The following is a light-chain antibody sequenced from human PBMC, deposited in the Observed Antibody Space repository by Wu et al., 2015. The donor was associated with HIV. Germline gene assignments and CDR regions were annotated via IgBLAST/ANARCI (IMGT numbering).Light chain of an antibody. CDR3: LQYGSSPQT. Sequence: LTQSSATLSLSLRERAILSCRANQSLTSRYLAWYQQKPGQAPRLLIYGASSRATGIPDRFSGSGSGTDFTLTISRLEPEDFAVYYCLQYGSSPQTFGQGTMVEIK. J-gene: IGKJ1*01. V-gene: IGKV3-20*01. CDR1: QSLTSRY. CDR2: GAS.